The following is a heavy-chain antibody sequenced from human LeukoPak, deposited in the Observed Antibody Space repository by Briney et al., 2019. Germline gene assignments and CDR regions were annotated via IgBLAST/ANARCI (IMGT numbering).Heavy chain of an antibody. Sequence: SSETLSLTCTVSGGSISSYYWSWIRQPPGKGLEWIGYIYYSGSTNYNPSLKSRVTISVDTSKNQFSLKLSSVTAADTAVYYCARAPKTCYYDSYWYFDLWGRGTLVTVSS. CDR2: IYYSGST. V-gene: IGHV4-59*01. J-gene: IGHJ2*01. CDR1: GGSISSYY. D-gene: IGHD3-22*01. CDR3: ARAPKTCYYDSYWYFDL.